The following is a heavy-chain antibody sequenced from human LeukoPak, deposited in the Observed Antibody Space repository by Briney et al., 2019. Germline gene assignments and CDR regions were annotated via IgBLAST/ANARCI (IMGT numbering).Heavy chain of an antibody. CDR1: GGSFSGYY. CDR3: ARGSLGSGYYYDGC. Sequence: PSETLSLTCAVYGGSFSGYYWSWIRQPPGKGLEWIGEINHSGSTNYNPSLKSRVTISVDTSKNQFSLKLSSVTAADTAVYYCARGSLGSGYYYDGCWGQGTLVTVSS. CDR2: INHSGST. V-gene: IGHV4-34*01. D-gene: IGHD3-22*01. J-gene: IGHJ4*02.